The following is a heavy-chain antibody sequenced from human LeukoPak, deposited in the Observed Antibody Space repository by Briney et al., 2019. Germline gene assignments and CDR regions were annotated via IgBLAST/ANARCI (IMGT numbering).Heavy chain of an antibody. CDR1: GYTFTGYY. J-gene: IGHJ4*02. CDR2: INPNSGGT. Sequence: ASVKVSCTASGYTFTGYYMHWVRQAPGQGLEWMGRINPNSGGTNYAQKFQGRVTMTRDTSISTAYMELSRLRSDDTAVYYCAREGGDGDVVVPAARDWGQGTLVTVSS. CDR3: AREGGDGDVVVPAARD. V-gene: IGHV1-2*06. D-gene: IGHD2-2*01.